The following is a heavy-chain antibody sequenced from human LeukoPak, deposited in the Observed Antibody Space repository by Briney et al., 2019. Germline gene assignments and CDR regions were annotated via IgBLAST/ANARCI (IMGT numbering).Heavy chain of an antibody. J-gene: IGHJ3*02. Sequence: ASVKVSCKASGYTFTGYYMHWVRQAPGQGLEWMGWINPNSGGTNYAQKFQGRVTMTRDTSISTAYVELSRLRSDDTAVYYCAISIVGATMDAFDIWGQGTMVTVSS. CDR1: GYTFTGYY. V-gene: IGHV1-2*02. D-gene: IGHD1-26*01. CDR2: INPNSGGT. CDR3: AISIVGATMDAFDI.